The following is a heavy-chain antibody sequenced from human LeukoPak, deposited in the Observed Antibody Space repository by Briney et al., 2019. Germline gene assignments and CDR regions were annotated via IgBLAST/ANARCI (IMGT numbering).Heavy chain of an antibody. Sequence: GGSLRLSCAASGFTFSTYTMNWVRQAPGKGLEWVSGISWNSGSIGYADSVKGRFTISRDNAKNSLYLQMNSLRAEDTAVYYCAKGGDYDSSGYWSYFDYWGQGTLVTVSS. J-gene: IGHJ4*02. CDR1: GFTFSTYT. CDR2: ISWNSGSI. V-gene: IGHV3-9*01. CDR3: AKGGDYDSSGYWSYFDY. D-gene: IGHD3-22*01.